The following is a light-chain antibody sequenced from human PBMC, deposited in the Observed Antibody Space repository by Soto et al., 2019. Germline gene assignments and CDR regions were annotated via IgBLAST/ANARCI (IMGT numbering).Light chain of an antibody. CDR2: AAS. Sequence: DIQMTQSPSSLSASVGDRVTITCRASQSISSYLDWYQQKPGKAPKLLIYAASSLQSGVPSRFSGSGSWTDFTLTISSLQPEGFATYYCQQCYSTPLTFGGGTKVVIK. CDR1: QSISSY. CDR3: QQCYSTPLT. V-gene: IGKV1-39*01. J-gene: IGKJ4*01.